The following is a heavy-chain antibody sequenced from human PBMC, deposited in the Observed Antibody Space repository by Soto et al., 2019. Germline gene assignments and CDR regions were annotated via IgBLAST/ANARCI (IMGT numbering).Heavy chain of an antibody. Sequence: GGSVKVSCKASGYTFTSYAMHWVRQAPGQRLEWMGWINAGNGNTKYSQKFQGRVTITRDTSASTAYMELSSLRSEDTAVYYCARRYGATGNYFDYWGQGTLVTVSS. CDR3: ARRYGATGNYFDY. J-gene: IGHJ4*02. D-gene: IGHD1-26*01. CDR2: INAGNGNT. V-gene: IGHV1-3*01. CDR1: GYTFTSYA.